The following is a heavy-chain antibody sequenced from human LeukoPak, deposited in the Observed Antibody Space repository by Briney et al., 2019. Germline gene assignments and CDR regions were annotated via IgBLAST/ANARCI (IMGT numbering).Heavy chain of an antibody. J-gene: IGHJ2*01. CDR2: IYHSGST. CDR3: ARTNWYFDL. Sequence: PSETLSLTCAVSGYSLSSGYYWGWIRQPPGKGLEWIGSIYHSGSTYYNPSLKSRVTMSVDTSKNQFSLKLSSVTAADTAVYYCARTNWYFDLWGRGTLVTVSS. V-gene: IGHV4-38-2*01. CDR1: GYSLSSGYY.